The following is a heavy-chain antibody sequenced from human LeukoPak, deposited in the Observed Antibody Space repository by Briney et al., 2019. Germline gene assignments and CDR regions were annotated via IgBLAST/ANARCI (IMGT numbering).Heavy chain of an antibody. CDR3: ARWRPTSGWYIDY. CDR1: GFTFSDYY. Sequence: GGSLRLSCAASGFTFSDYYISWIRQAPGKGLEWVSYISSIRSTFYYADSVKGRFTISRDNAKNSLYLQMNSLRAEDTAVYYCARWRPTSGWYIDYWGQGTLVTVSS. V-gene: IGHV3-11*01. CDR2: ISSIRSTF. J-gene: IGHJ4*02. D-gene: IGHD6-19*01.